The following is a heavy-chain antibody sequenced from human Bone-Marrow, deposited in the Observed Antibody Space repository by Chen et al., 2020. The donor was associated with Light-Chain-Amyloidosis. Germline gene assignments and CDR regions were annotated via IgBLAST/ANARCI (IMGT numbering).Heavy chain of an antibody. V-gene: IGHV5-51*01. Sequence: GYTFPNYWIGWVRQMPGKGLEWMGVIYPDDSDARYSPSFEGQVTISADKSITTAYLQWRSLKASDTAMYHCARRRDGYNFDYWGQGTLVTVSS. J-gene: IGHJ4*02. CDR3: ARRRDGYNFDY. CDR1: GYTFPNYW. CDR2: IYPDDSDA. D-gene: IGHD5-12*01.